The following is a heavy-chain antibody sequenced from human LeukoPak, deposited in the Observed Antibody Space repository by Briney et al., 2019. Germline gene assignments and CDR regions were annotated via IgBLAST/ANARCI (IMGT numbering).Heavy chain of an antibody. J-gene: IGHJ4*02. V-gene: IGHV1-2*02. CDR1: GYTFTGYY. CDR2: INPNNGGT. CDR3: ARDWSGGAAAVYY. D-gene: IGHD6-13*01. Sequence: GASVKVSCKASGYTFTGYYMHWVRQPPGQGLEWMGWINPNNGGTNYAQKFQGRVTMTRDTSINTAYMELSRPRSDDTAVYYCARDWSGGAAAVYYWGQGTLVTVSS.